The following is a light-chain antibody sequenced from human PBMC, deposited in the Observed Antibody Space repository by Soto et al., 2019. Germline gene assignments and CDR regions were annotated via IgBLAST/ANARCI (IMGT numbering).Light chain of an antibody. V-gene: IGKV3-11*01. CDR3: QQRSNCP. CDR1: QSVSSY. Sequence: EIVLTQSPATLSLSPGEIATLSCRASQSVSSYLAWYQQKPGQAPRLLIYDASNRATGIPARFSGSGSGTDFTLPISSLEPEDFAVYYCQQRSNCPFGQGTRLEIK. CDR2: DAS. J-gene: IGKJ5*01.